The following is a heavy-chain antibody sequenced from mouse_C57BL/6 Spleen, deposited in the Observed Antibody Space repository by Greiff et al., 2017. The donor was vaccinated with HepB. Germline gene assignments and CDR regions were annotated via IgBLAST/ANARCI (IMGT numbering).Heavy chain of an antibody. CDR2: ISDGGSYT. J-gene: IGHJ3*01. V-gene: IGHV5-4*03. CDR1: GFTFSSYA. CDR3: ARGRDYDGAWFAY. D-gene: IGHD1-2*01. Sequence: EVKVEESGGGLVKPGGSLKLSCAASGFTFSSYAMSWVRQTPEKRLEWVATISDGGSYTYYPDNVKGRFTISRDNAKNNLYLQMSHLKSEDTAMYYCARGRDYDGAWFAYWGQGTLVTVSA.